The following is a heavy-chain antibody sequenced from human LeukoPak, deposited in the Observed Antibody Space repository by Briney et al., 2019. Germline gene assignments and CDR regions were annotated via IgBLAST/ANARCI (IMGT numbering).Heavy chain of an antibody. CDR1: GFTFSSYA. CDR3: AKCGVVPAAKYYYYYYGMDV. V-gene: IGHV3-23*01. D-gene: IGHD2-2*01. Sequence: GGSLRLSCAASGFTFSSYAMSWVRQAPGKGLEWVSAISGSGGSTYYADSVKGRFTISRDNSKNTLYLQMNSLRAEDTAVYYCAKCGVVPAAKYYYYYYGMDVWGQGTTVTVSS. CDR2: ISGSGGST. J-gene: IGHJ6*02.